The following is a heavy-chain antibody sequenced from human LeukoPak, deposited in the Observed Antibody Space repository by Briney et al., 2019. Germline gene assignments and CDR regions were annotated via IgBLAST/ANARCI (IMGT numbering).Heavy chain of an antibody. CDR1: GFIFRNYG. CDR3: AKDLGWIQFGY. Sequence: GGSLRLSCAASGFIFRNYGMNWVRQPPGKGLEWVSGVSPNGETAYYADSVKGRFTISRDNSKNTVYLQVRSLRAEDTAVYYCAKDLGWIQFGYWGQGALVTVSS. V-gene: IGHV3-23*01. D-gene: IGHD5-18*01. CDR2: VSPNGETA. J-gene: IGHJ4*02.